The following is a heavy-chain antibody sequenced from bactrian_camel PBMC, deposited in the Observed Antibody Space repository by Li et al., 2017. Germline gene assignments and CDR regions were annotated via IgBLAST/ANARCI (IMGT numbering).Heavy chain of an antibody. D-gene: IGHD2*01. Sequence: HVQLVESGGGSVQAGESLTLSCTASGFTYTTYCMAWFRQVSGEERELVVAIGGDSDGRTNYADSVKGRFTISKDNAKNTLNLQMNSLRPEDTGVYYCAARGNSWCATPPLSGTFGFWGRGTQVTVS. CDR3: AARGNSWCATPPLSGTFGF. CDR2: IGGDSDGRT. J-gene: IGHJ6*01. V-gene: IGHV3S26*01. CDR1: GFTYTTYC.